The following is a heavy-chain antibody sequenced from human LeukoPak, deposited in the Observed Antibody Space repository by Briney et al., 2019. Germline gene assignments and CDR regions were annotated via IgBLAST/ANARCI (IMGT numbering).Heavy chain of an antibody. CDR2: MYTSGST. D-gene: IGHD2-2*01. V-gene: IGHV4-61*09. CDR1: GGSISSATYY. CDR3: ARGRRHCNSTSCYQEDY. Sequence: SETLSLTCTVSGGSISSATYYWSWIRQPAGKGLEWIGHMYTSGSTNYNPSLKSRVTISVDTSKNRSSLKLNSVTASDTAVYYCARGRRHCNSTSCYQEDYWGQGTLVTVSA. J-gene: IGHJ4*02.